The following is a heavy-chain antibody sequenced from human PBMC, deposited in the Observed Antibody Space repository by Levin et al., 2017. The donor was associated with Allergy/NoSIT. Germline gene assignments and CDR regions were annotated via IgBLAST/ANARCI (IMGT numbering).Heavy chain of an antibody. J-gene: IGHJ4*02. CDR1: GFTFSSYS. CDR3: ASYYSSSWYGGF. V-gene: IGHV3-48*02. CDR2: ISSSSSAV. D-gene: IGHD6-13*01. Sequence: GGSLRLSCTASGFTFSSYSMNWVRQAPGKGLEWVSSISSSSSAVYYADSVKGRFTISRDNAKNSLYLQMNSLRDEDTALYYCASYYSSSWYGGFWGQGTLVTVSS.